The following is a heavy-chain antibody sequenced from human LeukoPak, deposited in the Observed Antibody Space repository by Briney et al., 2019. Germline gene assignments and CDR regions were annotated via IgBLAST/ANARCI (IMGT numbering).Heavy chain of an antibody. CDR3: AKGGYCSGGSCYTVYYGMDV. CDR1: GFTFSSYA. CDR2: ISGSGGST. Sequence: GGSLRLSCAASGFTFSSYAMSWVRQAPGKGLEWVSAISGSGGSTYYADSVKGRFTISRDNSKNTLYLQMNSLGAEDAAVYYCAKGGYCSGGSCYTVYYGMDVWGQGTTVTVSS. J-gene: IGHJ6*02. D-gene: IGHD2-15*01. V-gene: IGHV3-23*01.